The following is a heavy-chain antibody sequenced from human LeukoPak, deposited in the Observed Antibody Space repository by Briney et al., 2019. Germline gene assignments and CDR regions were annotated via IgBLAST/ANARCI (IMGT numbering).Heavy chain of an antibody. V-gene: IGHV3-9*03. J-gene: IGHJ6*03. CDR1: GCTFDDYA. Sequence: GGSLRVSCAASGCTFDDYAMHWVRQAPGKGLEWVSGITWNSDNIEYADSVKGRFTISRDNAKNSLYLQMNSLRAEDMALYYCAKGGGGRLIYYYYMDVWGKGTTVTVSS. CDR3: AKGGGGRLIYYYYMDV. D-gene: IGHD3-16*01. CDR2: ITWNSDNI.